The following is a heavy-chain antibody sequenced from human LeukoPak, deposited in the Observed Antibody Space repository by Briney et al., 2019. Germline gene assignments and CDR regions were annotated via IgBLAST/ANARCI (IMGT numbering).Heavy chain of an antibody. J-gene: IGHJ4*02. CDR2: IYYSAST. Sequence: XWXWXRQXXXXGXEWIGYIYYSASTNYTPSLKRRGTISVDTSKTQFSLKLSSVTAADTAVYYCARGPTAMHDYWGQGTLVTVSS. V-gene: IGHV4-59*01. D-gene: IGHD5-18*01. CDR3: ARGPTAMHDY. CDR1: X.